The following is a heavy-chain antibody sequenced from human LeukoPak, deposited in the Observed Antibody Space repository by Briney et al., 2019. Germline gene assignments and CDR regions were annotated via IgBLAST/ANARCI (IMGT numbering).Heavy chain of an antibody. CDR3: ARSLWPEDY. CDR1: GFAFSSYW. J-gene: IGHJ4*02. CDR2: INQDGSGQ. V-gene: IGHV3-7*01. Sequence: PGGSLRLSCAASGFAFSSYWASWGRQAPGKGLEWVANINQDGSGQNYVDSVRGRFTISRDNAKNSVYLQMNSLRAEDTAVYYCARSLWPEDYWGQGILVTVSS. D-gene: IGHD2-21*01.